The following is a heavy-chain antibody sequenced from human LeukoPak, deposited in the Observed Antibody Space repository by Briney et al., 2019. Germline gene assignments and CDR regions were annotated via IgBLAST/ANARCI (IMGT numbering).Heavy chain of an antibody. Sequence: GASVKVSCKASGYTFTSYDINWVRQATGQGLEWMGWMNPNSGNTGYAQKFQGRVTMTRNTSISTAYMELSSLRSEDTAVYYCARAAEYYYDSSGFNDAFDIWGQGTMVTVSS. CDR2: MNPNSGNT. CDR1: GYTFTSYD. CDR3: ARAAEYYYDSSGFNDAFDI. V-gene: IGHV1-8*01. D-gene: IGHD3-22*01. J-gene: IGHJ3*02.